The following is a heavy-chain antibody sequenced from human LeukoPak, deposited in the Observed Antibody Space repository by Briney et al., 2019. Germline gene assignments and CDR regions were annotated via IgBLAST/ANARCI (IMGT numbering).Heavy chain of an antibody. D-gene: IGHD3-10*01. CDR2: ISGSGGST. Sequence: GGSLRLSCAASGFTFSSYAMSWVRQAPGKGLEWVSAISGSGGSTYYADSVKGRFTISRDNSKNTLYLQMNSLRAEDTAVYYCAKDSDYYGSGGQNWYDPWGQGTLVTVSS. CDR3: AKDSDYYGSGGQNWYDP. V-gene: IGHV3-23*01. J-gene: IGHJ5*02. CDR1: GFTFSSYA.